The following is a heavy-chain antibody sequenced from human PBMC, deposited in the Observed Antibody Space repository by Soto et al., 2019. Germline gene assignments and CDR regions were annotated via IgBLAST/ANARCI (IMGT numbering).Heavy chain of an antibody. CDR1: GGAVSSGTYY. CDR2: IYFTGST. J-gene: IGHJ5*02. CDR3: TRGAPRVQWFDP. Sequence: SETLSLTCTVSGGAVSSGTYYWSWIRQPPGKGLEWIGHIYFTGSTNFNPSLKSRVTMSLDTSRNQFSLKLSSVTAADTDVYYCTRGAPRVQWFDPWGLGTLVTVSS. V-gene: IGHV4-61*01.